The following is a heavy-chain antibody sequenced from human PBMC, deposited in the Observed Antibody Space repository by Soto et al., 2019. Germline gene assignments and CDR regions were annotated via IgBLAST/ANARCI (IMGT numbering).Heavy chain of an antibody. CDR2: IIPIFGTA. D-gene: IGHD3-22*01. CDR3: ARSRPYYYDSSGYFCWFDP. J-gene: IGHJ5*02. V-gene: IGHV1-69*13. CDR1: GGTFSSYA. Sequence: SGKVSCKASGGTFSSYAISWVRQAPGQGLEWMGGIIPIFGTANYAQKFQGRVTITADESTSTAYMELSSLRSEDTAVYYCARSRPYYYDSSGYFCWFDPWGQGTLVTVSS.